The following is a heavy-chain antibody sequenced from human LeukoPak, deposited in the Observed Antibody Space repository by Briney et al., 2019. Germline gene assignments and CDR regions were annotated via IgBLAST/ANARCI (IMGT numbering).Heavy chain of an antibody. J-gene: IGHJ4*02. CDR1: GGSFSGYY. D-gene: IGHD6-19*01. V-gene: IGHV4-34*01. CDR3: ASRSIAVGGTEGNFDY. CDR2: INHSGST. Sequence: SETLSLTCAVYGGSFSGYYWSWIRQPPGKGLEWIGEINHSGSTNYNPSLKSRVTISVDTSKNQFSLKLSSVTAADTAVYYCASRSIAVGGTEGNFDYWGQGTLVTVSS.